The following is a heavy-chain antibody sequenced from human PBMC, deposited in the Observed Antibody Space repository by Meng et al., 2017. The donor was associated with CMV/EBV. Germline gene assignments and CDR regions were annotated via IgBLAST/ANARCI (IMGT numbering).Heavy chain of an antibody. J-gene: IGHJ4*02. CDR3: ARVSASSGCYGY. Sequence: GESLKISCAASGFTVSSNYMSWVRQAPGKGLEWVSVIYSGGSTYYADSVKGRFTISRDNSKNTLYLQMNSLRAEDTAVYYCARVSASSGCYGYWVQETLVTVSS. D-gene: IGHD6-19*01. V-gene: IGHV3-53*01. CDR1: GFTVSSNY. CDR2: IYSGGST.